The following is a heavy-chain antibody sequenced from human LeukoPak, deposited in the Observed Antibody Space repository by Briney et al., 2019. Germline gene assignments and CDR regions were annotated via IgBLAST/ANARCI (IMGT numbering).Heavy chain of an antibody. D-gene: IGHD3-16*02. CDR3: AKSLYGGCDY. V-gene: IGHV3-23*01. CDR2: VNGNGGST. CDR1: GFSFSAYA. J-gene: IGHJ4*02. Sequence: GGSLRLSCAASGFSFSAYAMSWVRQAPGKGLEWVSGVNGNGGSTSYADSVKGRFTIFRDDSKNTVYLQMNSLRVEDTAVYYCAKSLYGGCDYWGQGTVVTVSS.